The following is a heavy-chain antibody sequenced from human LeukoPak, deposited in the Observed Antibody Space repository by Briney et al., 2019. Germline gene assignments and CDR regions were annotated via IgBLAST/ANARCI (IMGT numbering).Heavy chain of an antibody. J-gene: IGHJ5*02. D-gene: IGHD3-10*01. V-gene: IGHV4-39*07. CDR3: ARDSDGSGSSP. Sequence: SETLSLTCTVSGGSISSSSYYWGWIRQPPGKGLEWIGSIYYSGSTYYNPSLKSRVTISVDTSKNQFSLKLSSVTAADTAVYYCARDSDGSGSSPWGQGTLVTVSS. CDR1: GGSISSSSYY. CDR2: IYYSGST.